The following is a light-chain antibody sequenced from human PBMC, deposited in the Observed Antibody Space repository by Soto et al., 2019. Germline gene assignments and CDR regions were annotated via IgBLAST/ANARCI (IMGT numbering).Light chain of an antibody. J-gene: IGKJ1*01. CDR1: QSIRVY. CDR2: AAS. Sequence: DIPMTQSPASLSASVGERVTITCRASQSIRVYLNWYQQAPGQAPKLLIFAASKLQSGVPSRFSGSGSRTDFTLTISSLRPEDCAPYYCQPTYSVFGQGTKVEI. CDR3: QPTYSV. V-gene: IGKV1-39*01.